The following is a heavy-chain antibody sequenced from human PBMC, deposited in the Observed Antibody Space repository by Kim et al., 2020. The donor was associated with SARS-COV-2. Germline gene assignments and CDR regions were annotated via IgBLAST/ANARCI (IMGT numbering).Heavy chain of an antibody. V-gene: IGHV1-69*04. Sequence: SVKVSCKASGGTFSSYAISWVRQAPGQGLEWMGRIIPILGIANYAQKFQGRVTITADKSTSTAYMELSSLRSEDTAVYYCARDGSGMVYYYMDVWGKGTTVTVSS. J-gene: IGHJ6*03. CDR1: GGTFSSYA. CDR3: ARDGSGMVYYYMDV. D-gene: IGHD3-10*01. CDR2: IIPILGIA.